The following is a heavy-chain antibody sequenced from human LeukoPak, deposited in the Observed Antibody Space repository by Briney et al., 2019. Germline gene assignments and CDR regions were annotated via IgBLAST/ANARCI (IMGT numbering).Heavy chain of an antibody. Sequence: PGGSLRLSCVASGFTFSSFRMHWVRQAPGKGLEYVSAITTDGGRTFYVNSVEGRFTVSRDNSKNTLYLQMGGLRTEDTAVYYCAREPAFGDLEYWGQGTLVTVSS. V-gene: IGHV3-64*01. CDR2: ITTDGGRT. J-gene: IGHJ4*02. CDR3: AREPAFGDLEY. D-gene: IGHD4-17*01. CDR1: GFTFSSFR.